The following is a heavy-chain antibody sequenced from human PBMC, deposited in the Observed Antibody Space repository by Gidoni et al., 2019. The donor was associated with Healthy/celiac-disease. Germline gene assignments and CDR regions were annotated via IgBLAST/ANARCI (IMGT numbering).Heavy chain of an antibody. J-gene: IGHJ6*02. Sequence: QVQLVESGGGVVQPGRSLSLSCAASGFTFSSYGMHWFRQAPGKGMGWVAVISYDGSNKYYADSVKGRFTISRDNSKNTLYLQMNSLRAEDTAVYYCAKGGGSGSYYNDYYYYYGMDVGGQGTTVTVSS. D-gene: IGHD3-10*01. V-gene: IGHV3-30*18. CDR3: AKGGGSGSYYNDYYYYYGMDV. CDR2: ISYDGSNK. CDR1: GFTFSSYG.